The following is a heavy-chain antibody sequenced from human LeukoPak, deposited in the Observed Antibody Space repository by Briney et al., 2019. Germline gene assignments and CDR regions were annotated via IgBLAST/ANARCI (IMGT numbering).Heavy chain of an antibody. J-gene: IGHJ4*02. CDR1: GGSFSGYH. D-gene: IGHD3-22*01. CDR3: ARTTYFYDTSGYYYGN. V-gene: IGHV4-34*01. Sequence: SETLSLTCGVYGGSFSGYHWSWIRQPPGKGLEGIGEIKYSGSSNYNPSLKSRVNISVDTSKNQFSLKLSSVTAADTAVYYCARTTYFYDTSGYYYGNWGQGTLVTVSS. CDR2: IKYSGSS.